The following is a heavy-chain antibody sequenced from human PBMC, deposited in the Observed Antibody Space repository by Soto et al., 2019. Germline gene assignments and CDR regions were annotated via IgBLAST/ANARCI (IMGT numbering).Heavy chain of an antibody. CDR1: GFTFSNYV. CDR2: VWYDGSNK. V-gene: IGHV3-33*01. J-gene: IGHJ4*02. CDR3: ASDEEQYFDY. Sequence: PGGSLRLSCAASGFTFSNYVIHWVRQAPGKGLEWVAFVWYDGSNKYYADSVKGRFTISRDNSKNTLYLQMYSLRAEDTAVYYCASDEEQYFDYWGQGTLATVSS.